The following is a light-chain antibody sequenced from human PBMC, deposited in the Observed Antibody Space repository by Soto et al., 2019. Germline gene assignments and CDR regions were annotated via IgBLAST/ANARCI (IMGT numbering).Light chain of an antibody. V-gene: IGLV1-44*01. J-gene: IGLJ2*01. CDR3: AAWDDSLNGVV. Sequence: QSVLTQPPSASGTPGQRVIISCSGSNSNIGINTVNWYQQLPGTAPKLLNYGNKQRPSGVPDRFSGSKSGTSASLAISGLQSEDEADYYCAAWDDSLNGVVFGGGTKLTVL. CDR2: GNK. CDR1: NSNIGINT.